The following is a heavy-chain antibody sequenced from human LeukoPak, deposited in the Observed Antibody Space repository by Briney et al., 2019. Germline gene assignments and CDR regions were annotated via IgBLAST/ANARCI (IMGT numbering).Heavy chain of an antibody. CDR2: INPNSGGT. CDR3: AKIGDYVWGSGFDI. D-gene: IGHD3-16*01. V-gene: IGHV1-2*02. J-gene: IGHJ3*02. Sequence: ASVKVSCKASGYTFTGYYMHWVRQAPGQGLEWMGWINPNSGGTNYAQKFQGRVTMTRDTSISTAYMELSRLRSDDTAVYYCAKIGDYVWGSGFDIWGQGTMVTVSS. CDR1: GYTFTGYY.